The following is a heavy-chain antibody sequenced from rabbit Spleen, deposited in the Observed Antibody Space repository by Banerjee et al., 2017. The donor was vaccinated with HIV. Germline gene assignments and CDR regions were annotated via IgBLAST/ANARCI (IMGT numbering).Heavy chain of an antibody. CDR1: GFSFSNKAV. CDR2: INAVTGKA. D-gene: IGHD8-1*01. V-gene: IGHV1S45*01. CDR3: ARDTGTSFSTYGMDL. Sequence: QEQLVESRGGLVKPGGSLKLSCTASGFSFSNKAVMCRVRQAPGKGLEWIACINAVTGKAVYASWAKGRFTFSKTSSTTVTLQMTSLTAADTATYFCARDTGTSFSTYGMDLWGPGTLVTVS. J-gene: IGHJ6*01.